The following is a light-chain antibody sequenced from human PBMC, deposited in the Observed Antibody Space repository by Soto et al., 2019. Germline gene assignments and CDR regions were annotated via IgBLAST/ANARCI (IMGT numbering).Light chain of an antibody. Sequence: SYELTQPPSVSVSPGQTASITCSGDKLGDKYACWYQQKPGQSPVLVIYQDSKRPSGIPERFSGSNSGNTATLTISGTQAMDEADYYCQAWDNKVFGGGTKVTVL. CDR1: KLGDKY. CDR3: QAWDNKV. CDR2: QDS. J-gene: IGLJ3*02. V-gene: IGLV3-1*01.